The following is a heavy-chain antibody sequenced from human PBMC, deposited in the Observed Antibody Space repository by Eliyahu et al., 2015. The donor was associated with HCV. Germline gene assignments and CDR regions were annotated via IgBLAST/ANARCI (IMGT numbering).Heavy chain of an antibody. D-gene: IGHD2/OR15-2a*01. CDR3: ANEDCNNFNCQTGYY. J-gene: IGHJ4*02. V-gene: IGHV3-23*01. CDR1: GFXFSSYA. Sequence: EVQLLESGGGFVHPGGSLRLSCAASGFXFSSYAMSWVRQAPGKGLGWVSTINSNGGSTYYADSVKGRFTISRDNSKNTLYLRMNSLRAEDTAVYYCANEDCNNFNCQTGYYWGQGTLVTVSS. CDR2: INSNGGST.